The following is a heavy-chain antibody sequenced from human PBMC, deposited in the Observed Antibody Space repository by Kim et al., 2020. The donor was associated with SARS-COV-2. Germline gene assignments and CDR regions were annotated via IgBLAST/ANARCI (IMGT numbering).Heavy chain of an antibody. Sequence: GGSLRLSCAASGFTFSSYGMHWVRQAPGKGLEWVALISYDGSNKYFADSVKGRFTISRDNSKNTLYLQMNSLRAEDTAVYYCARDYGSGALVWGQGTTVTVSS. CDR3: ARDYGSGALV. D-gene: IGHD3-10*01. CDR1: GFTFSSYG. J-gene: IGHJ6*02. CDR2: ISYDGSNK. V-gene: IGHV3-30*03.